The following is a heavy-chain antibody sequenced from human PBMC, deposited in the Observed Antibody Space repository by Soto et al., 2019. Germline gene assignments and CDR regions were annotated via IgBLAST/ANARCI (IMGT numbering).Heavy chain of an antibody. J-gene: IGHJ4*02. CDR1: GFTFSSYS. D-gene: IGHD6-19*01. CDR3: ARVGAVGPYYFDY. V-gene: IGHV3-21*01. CDR2: ISSSSSYI. Sequence: PGGSLRLSCAASGFTFSSYSMNWVRQAPGKGLEWVSSISSSSSYIYYADSVKGRFTISRDNAKNSLYLQMNSLRAEDTAVYYCARVGAVGPYYFDYWGQGTLVTVSS.